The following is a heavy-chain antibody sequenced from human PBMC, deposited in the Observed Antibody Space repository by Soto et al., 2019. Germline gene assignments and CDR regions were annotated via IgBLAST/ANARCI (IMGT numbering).Heavy chain of an antibody. J-gene: IGHJ6*03. Sequence: GESLKISCKGSGYSFTSYWIGWVRQMPGKGLEWMGIIYPGDSDTRYSPSFQGQVTISADKSISTAYLQWSSLKASDTAMYYCARLVYDFWSGYYYYYMDAWGKGTTVTVSS. V-gene: IGHV5-51*01. CDR1: GYSFTSYW. D-gene: IGHD3-3*01. CDR2: IYPGDSDT. CDR3: ARLVYDFWSGYYYYYMDA.